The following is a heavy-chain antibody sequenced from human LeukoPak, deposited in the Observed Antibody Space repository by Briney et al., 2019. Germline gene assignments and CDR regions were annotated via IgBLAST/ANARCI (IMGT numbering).Heavy chain of an antibody. CDR2: IYHSGSI. Sequence: SETLSLTCTVSGGSISSSNYYWGWIRQPPGKGLEWIGYIYHSGSIYYNPSLKSRVTVSVDRSKNQFSLKLSSVTAADTAVYYCARNDAFDIWGQGTMVTVSS. CDR1: GGSISSSNYY. CDR3: ARNDAFDI. J-gene: IGHJ3*02. V-gene: IGHV4-39*07. D-gene: IGHD1-14*01.